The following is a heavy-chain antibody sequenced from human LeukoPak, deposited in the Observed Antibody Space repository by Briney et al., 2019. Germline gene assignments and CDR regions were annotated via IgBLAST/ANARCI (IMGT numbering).Heavy chain of an antibody. Sequence: GGSLRLSCAASGFTFSIYAMTWVRQAPGKGLEWVSAISGSGGSTYYADSVKGRFTISRDNSKNTLYLQMNSLRAEDTAVYYCAKSGHIVVVPAAMTRDYYYYGMNVWGQGTTVTVSS. J-gene: IGHJ6*02. CDR1: GFTFSIYA. CDR3: AKSGHIVVVPAAMTRDYYYYGMNV. CDR2: ISGSGGST. V-gene: IGHV3-23*01. D-gene: IGHD2-2*01.